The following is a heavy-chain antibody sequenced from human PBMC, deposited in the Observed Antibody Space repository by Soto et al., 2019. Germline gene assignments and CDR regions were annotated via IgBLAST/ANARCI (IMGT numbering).Heavy chain of an antibody. CDR3: ARGSGWYFH. Sequence: SETLSLTCTVSGDSISGSSWSWIRQPPGKGLEWVAYMYFSGSTNYNPSLKSRVTISVDTSKNQFSLKLSSVTAADTAVYYCARGSGWYFHWGQGTLVTVS. V-gene: IGHV4-59*01. CDR2: MYFSGST. D-gene: IGHD6-19*01. CDR1: GDSISGSS. J-gene: IGHJ4*02.